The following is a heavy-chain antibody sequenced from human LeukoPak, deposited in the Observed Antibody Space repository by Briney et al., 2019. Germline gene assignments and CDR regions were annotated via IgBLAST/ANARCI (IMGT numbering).Heavy chain of an antibody. D-gene: IGHD2-15*01. CDR2: INSDGSST. J-gene: IGHJ6*02. V-gene: IGHV3-74*01. Sequence: GGSLRLSCAASGFTFSSYWMHWVRQAPGKGLVWVSRINSDGSSTSYADSVKGRFTISRDNAKNTLYLQMNSLRAEDTAVYYCARCLRGYCSGGSCYDYYGMDVWGQGTTVTVSS. CDR1: GFTFSSYW. CDR3: ARCLRGYCSGGSCYDYYGMDV.